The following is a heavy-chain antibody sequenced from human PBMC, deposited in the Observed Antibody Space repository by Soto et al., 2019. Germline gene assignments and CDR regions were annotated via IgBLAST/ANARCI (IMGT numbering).Heavy chain of an antibody. CDR1: GFTFSSYA. V-gene: IGHV3-23*01. CDR2: ISGRGGST. J-gene: IGHJ4*02. D-gene: IGHD6-13*01. Sequence: GGSLRLSCAASGFTFSSYAMSWVRQAPGKWLECVSAISGRGGSTYYADSVKGRFTISRDNSKNTLYLQMNSLRAEDTAVYYCAKDRAYSSSWYAVTDYWGQGTLVTVSS. CDR3: AKDRAYSSSWYAVTDY.